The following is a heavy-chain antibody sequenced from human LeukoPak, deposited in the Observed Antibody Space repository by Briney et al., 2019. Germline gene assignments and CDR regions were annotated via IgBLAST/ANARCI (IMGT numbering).Heavy chain of an antibody. J-gene: IGHJ5*02. D-gene: IGHD3-9*01. CDR3: AKDWNGDWLLSRGGWFDP. Sequence: GGSLRLSCAASGFTFSSYAMSWVRQAPGKGLEWVSAISGSGGSTYYADSVKGRFTISRDNSKNTLYLQMNSLRAEDTAAYYCAKDWNGDWLLSRGGWFDPWGQGTLVTVSS. CDR1: GFTFSSYA. V-gene: IGHV3-23*01. CDR2: ISGSGGST.